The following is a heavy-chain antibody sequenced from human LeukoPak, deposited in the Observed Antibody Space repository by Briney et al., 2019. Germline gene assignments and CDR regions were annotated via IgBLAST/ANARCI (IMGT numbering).Heavy chain of an antibody. CDR2: IYTSGST. CDR1: GASISSYH. V-gene: IGHV4-4*07. CDR3: ARKDGDF. J-gene: IGHJ4*02. Sequence: SETLSLTCTVSGASISSYHWSWIRQPAGKGLEWIGRIYTSGSTNYNPSPKSRVTMSLDPSKNQLSLKLSSVTAADTAVYFCARKDGDFWGQGTLVTVSS.